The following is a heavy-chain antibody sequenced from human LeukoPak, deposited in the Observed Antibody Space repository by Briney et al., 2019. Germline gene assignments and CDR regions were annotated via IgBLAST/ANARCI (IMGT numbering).Heavy chain of an antibody. CDR1: GGPLSTYY. CDR2: ISYSGST. Sequence: PSETMSLTSTVYGGPLSTYYRSCIRPPPGNGKEWVGYISYSGSTKYNPSLKSRGTISIDTSKKQFSLNLSSVTAADTAVYYCARHRHYDADVFDIWGQGTMVTVSS. CDR3: ARHRHYDADVFDI. V-gene: IGHV4-59*08. J-gene: IGHJ3*02. D-gene: IGHD3-22*01.